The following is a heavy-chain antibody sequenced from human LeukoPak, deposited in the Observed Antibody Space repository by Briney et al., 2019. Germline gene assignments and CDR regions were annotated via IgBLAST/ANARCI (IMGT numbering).Heavy chain of an antibody. CDR1: GFTFDDYG. Sequence: GGSLRLSCAASGFTFDDYGMSWVRQAPGKGLEWVSSISSSSSYIYYADSVKGRFTISRDNAKNSLYLQMNSLRAEDTAVYYCARDQEDDSSGWYGAFDIWGQGTMVTVSS. D-gene: IGHD6-19*01. CDR3: ARDQEDDSSGWYGAFDI. CDR2: ISSSSSYI. J-gene: IGHJ3*02. V-gene: IGHV3-21*01.